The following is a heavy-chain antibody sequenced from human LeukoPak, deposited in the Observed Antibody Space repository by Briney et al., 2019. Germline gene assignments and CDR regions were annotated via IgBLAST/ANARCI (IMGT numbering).Heavy chain of an antibody. CDR1: GFTFSSYA. CDR3: ARGRDIVVVVAANDY. Sequence: PGGSVTLFCAASGFTFSSYAMHWVRQAPGKGLEWVAVISYDGSNKYYADSVKGRFTISRDNSKNTLYLQMNSLRAEDTAVYYCARGRDIVVVVAANDYWGQGTLVTVSS. CDR2: ISYDGSNK. V-gene: IGHV3-30-3*01. J-gene: IGHJ4*02. D-gene: IGHD2-15*01.